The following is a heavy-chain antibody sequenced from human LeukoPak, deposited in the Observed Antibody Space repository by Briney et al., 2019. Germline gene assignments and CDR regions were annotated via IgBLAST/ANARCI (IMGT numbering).Heavy chain of an antibody. CDR2: INWNGGTI. Sequence: GGSLRLSCAASGFTFSSYGMSWVRQAPGKVLEWVSGINWNGGTIGYADSVKGRFTISRDNAKNSLYLQMSSLRAEDTALYYCAREGYHDRSGYEDYWGQGTLVTVSS. CDR3: AREGYHDRSGYEDY. J-gene: IGHJ4*02. CDR1: GFTFSSYG. D-gene: IGHD3-22*01. V-gene: IGHV3-20*04.